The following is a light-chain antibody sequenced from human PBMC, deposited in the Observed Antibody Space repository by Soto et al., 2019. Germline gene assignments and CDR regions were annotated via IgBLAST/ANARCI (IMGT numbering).Light chain of an antibody. Sequence: EIVMTQSPATLSVSPGERATLSCSASQSVRSNLAWHQQKPGQAPRLLIYAASTRATGVPARFSGSGSGTDFTLTISSLQSEDFAVYICQQYDKWPLTFGGGTKVDI. V-gene: IGKV3-15*01. CDR2: AAS. CDR3: QQYDKWPLT. CDR1: QSVRSN. J-gene: IGKJ4*01.